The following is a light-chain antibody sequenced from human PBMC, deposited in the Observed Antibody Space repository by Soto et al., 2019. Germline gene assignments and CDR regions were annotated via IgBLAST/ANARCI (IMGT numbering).Light chain of an antibody. Sequence: DIQMTQSPSTLSAYVGDRVTITCRASQSLSSGLAWYQQKPGKPPKLLIYDASSLESGVPSRFSGSGSGAEFALTISGLQPDDFATYFCQQYDSFSLTFGGGTK. V-gene: IGKV1-5*01. CDR3: QQYDSFSLT. CDR2: DAS. CDR1: QSLSSG. J-gene: IGKJ4*01.